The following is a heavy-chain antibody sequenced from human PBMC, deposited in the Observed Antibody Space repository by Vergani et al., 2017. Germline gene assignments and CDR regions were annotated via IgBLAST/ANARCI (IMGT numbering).Heavy chain of an antibody. CDR3: ARDPHIAVAGIAKYGMDV. D-gene: IGHD6-19*01. Sequence: QVQLVQSGAEVKKPGSSVKVSCKASGGTFSSYAISWVRQAPGQGLEWTGGIIPIFGTANYAQKFQGRVTITADESTSTAYMELRSLRSGDTAVYYCARDPHIAVAGIAKYGMDVWGQGTTVTVSS. V-gene: IGHV1-69*01. CDR2: IIPIFGTA. J-gene: IGHJ6*02. CDR1: GGTFSSYA.